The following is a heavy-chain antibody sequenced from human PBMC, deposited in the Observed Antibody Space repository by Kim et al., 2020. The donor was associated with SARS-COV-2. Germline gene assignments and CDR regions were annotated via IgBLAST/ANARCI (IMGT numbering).Heavy chain of an antibody. D-gene: IGHD3-10*01. V-gene: IGHV3-7*03. J-gene: IGHJ5*02. CDR2: QGGSEN. CDR3: ASDPGP. Sequence: QGGSENDYVDYVKGPFNISKDNAKNSLYLQMNSLRAEDTAVYYCASDPGPWGQGTLVTVSS.